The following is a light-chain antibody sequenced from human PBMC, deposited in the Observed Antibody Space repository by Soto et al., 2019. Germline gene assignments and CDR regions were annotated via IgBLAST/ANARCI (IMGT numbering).Light chain of an antibody. CDR3: QQYRNWYT. CDR1: QNINYN. J-gene: IGKJ2*01. CDR2: GAS. Sequence: EIVMTQSPATLSVSPGERVTLSCRASQNINYNLAWYQQKPGQAPRLLIQGASTRATGIPVRFSGSGSGTEFTLTISSLPSEDFAIYYCQQYRNWYTFGQGTKLEIK. V-gene: IGKV3-15*01.